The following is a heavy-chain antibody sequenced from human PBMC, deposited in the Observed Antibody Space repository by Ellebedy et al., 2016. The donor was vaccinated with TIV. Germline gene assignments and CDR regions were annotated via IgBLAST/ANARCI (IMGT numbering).Heavy chain of an antibody. Sequence: GESLKISXAASGFSFSSYVMTWVRQTPGKGLEWVSAISSSGSRTYYADSVKGRFTISRDNSKNTLYLQMNSVRPDDTAVYYCAKDGATYYDFWTVFRQTNWLDPWGQGTLVTVSS. CDR2: ISSSGSRT. J-gene: IGHJ5*02. CDR3: AKDGATYYDFWTVFRQTNWLDP. V-gene: IGHV3-23*01. CDR1: GFSFSSYV. D-gene: IGHD3/OR15-3a*01.